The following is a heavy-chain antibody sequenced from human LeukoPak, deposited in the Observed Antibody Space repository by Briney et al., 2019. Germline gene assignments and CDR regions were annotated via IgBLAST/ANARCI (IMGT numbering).Heavy chain of an antibody. CDR3: AKESGNSGTWPQNYFDY. Sequence: PGGSLRLSCAASGFTFSSYAMSWVRQAPGKGLEWVSAISGSGGSTYYADSVRGRFSISRDNSENTLFLQMNSLRAEDTALYYCAKESGNSGTWPQNYFDYWGQGSLVTVSS. CDR2: ISGSGGST. V-gene: IGHV3-23*01. CDR1: GFTFSSYA. D-gene: IGHD1-1*01. J-gene: IGHJ4*02.